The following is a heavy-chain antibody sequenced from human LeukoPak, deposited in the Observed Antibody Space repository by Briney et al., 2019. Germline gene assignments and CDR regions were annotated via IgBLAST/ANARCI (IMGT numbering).Heavy chain of an antibody. Sequence: PGESLRLSCAASGFTFSRYWIHWVRQAPGKGLEWVSSVGGAGGDTWYADSVKGRFTISRDNSKNTLYLQMDSPRAEDTALYYCAKDGAPNAGYMDVWGKGTTVTVSS. J-gene: IGHJ6*03. D-gene: IGHD3-16*01. CDR3: AKDGAPNAGYMDV. CDR2: VGGAGGDT. CDR1: GFTFSRYW. V-gene: IGHV3-23*01.